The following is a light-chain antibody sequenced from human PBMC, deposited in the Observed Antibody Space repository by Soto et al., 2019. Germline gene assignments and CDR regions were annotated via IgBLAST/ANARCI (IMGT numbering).Light chain of an antibody. Sequence: EIVLTQSPGTLSLSPGERATLSCRASQSVSSSYLAWYQQKPGQAPRLLIYGASSRATGIPDRFSGSGSGTDFTLTISRLEPEGFAVYYWQQYGSSPFTFGPGTKVDIK. CDR1: QSVSSSY. V-gene: IGKV3-20*01. J-gene: IGKJ3*01. CDR3: QQYGSSPFT. CDR2: GAS.